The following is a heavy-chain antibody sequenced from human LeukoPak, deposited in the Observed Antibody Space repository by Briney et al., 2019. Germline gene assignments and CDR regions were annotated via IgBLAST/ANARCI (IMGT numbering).Heavy chain of an antibody. CDR1: GGSFSGYY. CDR3: ARVTGRLWFDP. D-gene: IGHD3-10*01. J-gene: IGHJ5*02. Sequence: TSETLSLTCAVYGGSFSGYYWSWIRQPPGKGLEWIGEINHSGSTNYNPSLKSRVTISVDRSKNQFSLKLSSVTAADTAVYYCARVTGRLWFDPWGQGTLVTVSS. CDR2: INHSGST. V-gene: IGHV4-34*01.